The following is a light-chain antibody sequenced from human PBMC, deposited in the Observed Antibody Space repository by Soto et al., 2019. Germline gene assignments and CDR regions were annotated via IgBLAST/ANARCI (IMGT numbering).Light chain of an antibody. CDR1: QSVSSY. CDR2: DGS. CDR3: QQRSNCPPYT. J-gene: IGKJ2*01. Sequence: EIVLTQSPATLSLSPGERATLSCRASQSVSSYLAWYQQKPGQAPRLLIYDGSNRATGIPARFSGSGSGTNFTLTISSLEPEDFAVYYCQQRSNCPPYTFGQGTKLEIK. V-gene: IGKV3-11*01.